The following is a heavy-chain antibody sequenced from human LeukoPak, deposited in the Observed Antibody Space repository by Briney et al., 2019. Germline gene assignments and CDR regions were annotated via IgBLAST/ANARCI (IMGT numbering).Heavy chain of an antibody. V-gene: IGHV1-2*02. J-gene: IGHJ4*02. CDR2: INPNSGGT. CDR3: ATVGRIGGATLFDY. CDR1: GYTFASYY. D-gene: IGHD2-15*01. Sequence: GASVKVSCKASGYTFASYYMHWVRQAPGQGLEWMGWINPNSGGTIYAQKFQGRVTMTEDTSTDTAYMELSSLRSEDTAVYYCATVGRIGGATLFDYWGQGTLVTVSS.